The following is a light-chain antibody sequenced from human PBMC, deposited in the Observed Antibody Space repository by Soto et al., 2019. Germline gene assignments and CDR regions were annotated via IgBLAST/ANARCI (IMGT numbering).Light chain of an antibody. CDR3: TSFTTTNIWV. Sequence: QSALTQPASVSGSPGQSITISCTGTTSDVGGYNYVSWYQQHPGKAPKLMIYEVSSRPSGVSYRFSGSKSGNTASLTISGLQAEDEADYYCTSFTTTNIWVFGGGTKLTVL. CDR2: EVS. V-gene: IGLV2-14*01. J-gene: IGLJ3*02. CDR1: TSDVGGYNY.